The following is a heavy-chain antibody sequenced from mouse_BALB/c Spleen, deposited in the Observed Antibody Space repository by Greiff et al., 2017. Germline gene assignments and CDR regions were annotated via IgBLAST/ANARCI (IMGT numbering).Heavy chain of an antibody. D-gene: IGHD2-10*01. J-gene: IGHJ3*01. CDR1: GFNIKDYY. Sequence: EVKLMESGAELVRSGASVKLSCTASGFNIKDYYMHGVKQRPEQGLEWIGWIDPENGDTEYAPKFQGKATMTADTSSNTAYLQLSSLTSEDTAGYYCNACPTYEAWFAYWGQGTLVTVSA. CDR3: NACPTYEAWFAY. V-gene: IGHV14-4*02. CDR2: IDPENGDT.